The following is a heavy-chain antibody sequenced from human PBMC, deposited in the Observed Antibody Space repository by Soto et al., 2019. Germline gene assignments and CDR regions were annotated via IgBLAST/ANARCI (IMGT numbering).Heavy chain of an antibody. J-gene: IGHJ5*02. D-gene: IGHD5-18*01. CDR1: GGSISIYY. V-gene: IGHV4-59*08. Sequence: PSDTLSLTCTVSGGSISIYYWSWIRQPPGKGLEWIGYIYYSGSTNYNPSLKSRVTISVDTSKNQFSLKLSSVTAADTAVYYCARLVWSYGTWFDPWGQGTLVTVSS. CDR3: ARLVWSYGTWFDP. CDR2: IYYSGST.